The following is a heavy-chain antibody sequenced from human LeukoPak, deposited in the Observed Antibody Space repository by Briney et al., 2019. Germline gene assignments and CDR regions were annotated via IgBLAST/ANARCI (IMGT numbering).Heavy chain of an antibody. CDR2: IIPILGIA. CDR1: GGTFSSYT. D-gene: IGHD3-10*01. V-gene: IGHV1-69*02. Sequence: PTASVKVSCKASGGTFSSYTISWVRQAPGQGLEWMGRIIPILGIANYAQKFQGRVTITADKSTSTAYMELSSLRSEDTAVYYCARLNVGRGYGMDVWGQGTTVTVSS. CDR3: ARLNVGRGYGMDV. J-gene: IGHJ6*02.